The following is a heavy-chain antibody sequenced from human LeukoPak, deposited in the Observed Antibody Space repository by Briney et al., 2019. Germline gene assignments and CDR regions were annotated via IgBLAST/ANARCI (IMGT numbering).Heavy chain of an antibody. V-gene: IGHV4-31*01. CDR2: IYHSGST. CDR1: NGSISSVGYY. J-gene: IGHJ4*02. CDR3: ARTPSRTRVFDY. D-gene: IGHD3-10*01. Sequence: SRTLSLTCTVSNGSISSVGYYWSWIRQNPGKGLEFIGYIYHSGSTYYNPSLKRPITISMDTSENQFSLRLTAVTAADSAIYYCARTPSRTRVFDYWGQGTLVTVSS.